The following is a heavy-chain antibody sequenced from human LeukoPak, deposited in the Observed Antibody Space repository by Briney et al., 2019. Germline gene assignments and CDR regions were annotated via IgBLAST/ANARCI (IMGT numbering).Heavy chain of an antibody. V-gene: IGHV3-53*01. CDR2: IYSGGST. CDR3: ARRFYGMDV. CDR1: GFIFSSYA. Sequence: GGSLRLSCAASGFIFSSYAMSWVRQAPGKGLEWVSVIYSGGSTYYADSVKGRFTISRDNSENTLYLQMNSLRDEDTAVYYCARRFYGMDVWGQGTTVTVSS. J-gene: IGHJ6*02.